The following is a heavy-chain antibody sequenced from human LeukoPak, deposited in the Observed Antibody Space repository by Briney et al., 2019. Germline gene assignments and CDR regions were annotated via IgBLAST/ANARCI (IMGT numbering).Heavy chain of an antibody. CDR1: GFTFSDFW. CDR2: INTDGSST. D-gene: IGHD2-15*01. Sequence: GGSLRLSCAASGFTFSDFWMHWVRQAPGKGLVWVSRINTDGSSTRYADSVKGRFTISRDNAKSTLYLQMNSLRAEDTAVYYCARGWVEKDYWGQGTLVTVSS. CDR3: ARGWVEKDY. V-gene: IGHV3-74*01. J-gene: IGHJ4*02.